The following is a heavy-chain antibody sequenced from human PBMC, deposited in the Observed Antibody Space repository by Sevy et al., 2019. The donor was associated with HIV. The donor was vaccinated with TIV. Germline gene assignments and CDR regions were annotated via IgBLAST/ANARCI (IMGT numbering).Heavy chain of an antibody. J-gene: IGHJ4*02. V-gene: IGHV4-39*02. CDR1: GGSVSSSSYY. Sequence: SETLSLTCTVSGGSVSSSSYYWGWIRQPPGKGLDWIGSIYYSGSTYYNPSLKSRVTISVDTSKNQFSRKVRSVTAADTAVYYCAREGPRIAQFDYWGQGALFTVSS. D-gene: IGHD6-13*01. CDR2: IYYSGST. CDR3: AREGPRIAQFDY.